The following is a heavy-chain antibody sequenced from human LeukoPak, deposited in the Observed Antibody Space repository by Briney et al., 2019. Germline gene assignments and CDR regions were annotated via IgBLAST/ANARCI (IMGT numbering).Heavy chain of an antibody. CDR3: ARFDPGSRSLGYFDY. CDR1: GGSISSYY. V-gene: IGHV4-59*01. Sequence: SETLSLTCTVSGGSISSYYWSWIRQPPGKGLEWIGYIYYSGSTNYNPSLKSRVTISVDTSKNQFSLKLSSVTAADTAVYYCARFDPGSRSLGYFDYWGQGTLVTVSS. CDR2: IYYSGST. J-gene: IGHJ4*02. D-gene: IGHD3-10*01.